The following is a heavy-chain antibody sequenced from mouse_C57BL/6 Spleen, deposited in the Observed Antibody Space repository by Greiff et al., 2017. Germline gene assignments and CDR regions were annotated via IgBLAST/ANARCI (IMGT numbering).Heavy chain of an antibody. Sequence: VQLQQSGPELVKPGASVKISCKASGYSFTDYNMNWVKQSNGKSLEWIGVINPNYGTTSYNQKFKGKATLTVDQSSSTAYMQLNSLTSEDSAVYYCSRSTTVVGYWYFDVWGTGTTVTVSS. J-gene: IGHJ1*03. CDR1: GYSFTDYN. CDR3: SRSTTVVGYWYFDV. D-gene: IGHD1-1*01. CDR2: INPNYGTT. V-gene: IGHV1-39*01.